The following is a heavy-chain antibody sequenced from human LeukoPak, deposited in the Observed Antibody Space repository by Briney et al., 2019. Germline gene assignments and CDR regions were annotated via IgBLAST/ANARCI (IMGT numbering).Heavy chain of an antibody. V-gene: IGHV3-21*01. CDR1: GFTFSNYN. D-gene: IGHD3-10*01. Sequence: GALRLSCAASGFTFSNYNINWVRQAPGKGLEWVSSISSSGSYIYYADSVKGRFTISRDNSKNTLYLQMNSLRAEDTAVYYCARDYYGSGSYLGYFDYWGQGTLVTVSS. CDR3: ARDYYGSGSYLGYFDY. CDR2: ISSSGSYI. J-gene: IGHJ4*02.